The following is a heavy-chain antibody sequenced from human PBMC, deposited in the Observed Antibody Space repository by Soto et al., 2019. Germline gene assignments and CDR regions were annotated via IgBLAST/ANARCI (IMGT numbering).Heavy chain of an antibody. CDR3: TTVGSITTTGTPFDY. D-gene: IGHD1-1*01. J-gene: IGHJ4*02. Sequence: GGSLRLSCAASGLTFSNTWMNWVRQAPGKGLEWVGRIKSKSDGGTTDYAAPVKGRFTISRDDSKTTLYLQMNSLKTEDTAVYHCTTVGSITTTGTPFDYWGQGTLVTVSS. CDR1: GLTFSNTW. CDR2: IKSKSDGGTT. V-gene: IGHV3-15*07.